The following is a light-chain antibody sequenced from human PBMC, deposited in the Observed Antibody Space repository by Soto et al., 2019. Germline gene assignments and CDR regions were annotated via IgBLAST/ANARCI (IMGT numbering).Light chain of an antibody. V-gene: IGKV3-20*01. CDR3: QQYRNSPPT. J-gene: IGKJ2*01. CDR2: GAS. Sequence: EIVLTQSPGTLSLSPGERATLSCRAGQSVSSSYLAWYQQKPDQAPRLLIYGASSRATGIPDRFSGSGSGTEFTLPISSQEQHDVAVYYCQQYRNSPPTFGQGTKLEIK. CDR1: QSVSSSY.